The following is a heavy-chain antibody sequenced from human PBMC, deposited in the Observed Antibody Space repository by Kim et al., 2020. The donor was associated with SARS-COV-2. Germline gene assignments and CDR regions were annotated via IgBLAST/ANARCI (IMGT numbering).Heavy chain of an antibody. Sequence: KYSTSFQGPVTISPDKSISTAYLQWSRLKASDTAMYYCARRFSYYYGMDVWGQGTTVTVSS. CDR3: ARRFSYYYGMDV. J-gene: IGHJ6*02. V-gene: IGHV5-51*01.